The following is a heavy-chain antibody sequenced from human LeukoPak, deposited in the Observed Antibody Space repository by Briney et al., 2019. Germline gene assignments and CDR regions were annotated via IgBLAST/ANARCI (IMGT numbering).Heavy chain of an antibody. D-gene: IGHD6-19*01. CDR1: AFTFSNYE. CDR2: ISSSSGSTI. Sequence: GGSLRLSCAASAFTFSNYEMNWVRQAPGKGLEWVSYISSSSGSTIYYADSVKGRFTISRDNAKNSLYLQMNSLRAEDTAVYYCARDSSGWYYFDYWGQGTLVTVSS. J-gene: IGHJ4*02. CDR3: ARDSSGWYYFDY. V-gene: IGHV3-48*03.